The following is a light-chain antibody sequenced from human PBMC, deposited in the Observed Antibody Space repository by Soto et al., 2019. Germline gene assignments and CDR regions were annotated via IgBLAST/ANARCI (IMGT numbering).Light chain of an antibody. V-gene: IGKV3-15*01. CDR3: QQYNNWPPWT. Sequence: EIVLTQSPRTLSLSPGERATLSCRARQSVSSSYLAWYQQKPGQAPRLLIYGASTRATGIPARFSGSGSGTDFTLTISSLQSEDFAVYYCQQYNNWPPWTFGQGTKVDIK. J-gene: IGKJ1*01. CDR2: GAS. CDR1: QSVSSSY.